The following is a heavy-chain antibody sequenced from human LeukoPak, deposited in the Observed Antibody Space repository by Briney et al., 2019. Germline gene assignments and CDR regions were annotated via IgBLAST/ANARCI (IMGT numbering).Heavy chain of an antibody. V-gene: IGHV3-53*04. CDR3: ARVREYYDILTGYYPDAFDI. D-gene: IGHD3-9*01. CDR2: IYSGGST. J-gene: IGHJ3*02. CDR1: GFTVSSNY. Sequence: GGSLRLSCAASGFTVSSNYMSWVRQAPGRGLEWVSVIYSGGSTYYADSVKGRFTISRHNSKNTLYLQMNSLRAEDTAAYYCARVREYYDILTGYYPDAFDIWGQGTMVTVSS.